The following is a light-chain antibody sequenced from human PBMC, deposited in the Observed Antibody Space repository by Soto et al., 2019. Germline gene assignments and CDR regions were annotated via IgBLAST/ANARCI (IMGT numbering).Light chain of an antibody. CDR2: DAS. V-gene: IGKV3-11*01. CDR1: QSVSSY. J-gene: IGKJ3*01. Sequence: EIVLTQSPATLSLSPGERATLSCRASQSVSSYLAWYQQKPGQAPRLLFFDASNRATGIPARFSGSGSGTDFTLTISSLEPEDFAVYYCQQRSNWPPNFGPGTKVDIK. CDR3: QQRSNWPPN.